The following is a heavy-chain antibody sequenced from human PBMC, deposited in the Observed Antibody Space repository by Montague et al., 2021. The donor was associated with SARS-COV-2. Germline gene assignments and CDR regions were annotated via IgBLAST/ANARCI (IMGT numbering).Heavy chain of an antibody. V-gene: IGHV4-59*01. J-gene: IGHJ3*02. CDR3: ARESGFLDAFDI. CDR2: IFYSGAT. Sequence: SETLSLTCTVSGGSMTSYYWSWIRQPPGKGLEWIGYIFYSGATNNNPSLKSRVTISVDTSKNQFSLKLTSVTAADTAVYYCARESGFLDAFDIWGQGTMVTVSS. D-gene: IGHD2/OR15-2a*01. CDR1: GGSMTSYY.